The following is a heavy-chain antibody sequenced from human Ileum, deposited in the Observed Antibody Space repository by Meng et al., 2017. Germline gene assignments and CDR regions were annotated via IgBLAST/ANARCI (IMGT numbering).Heavy chain of an antibody. CDR2: TYYKSKWYS. D-gene: IGHD3-3*01. J-gene: IGHJ4*02. V-gene: IGHV6-1*02. CDR1: GGNVSSNIAA. CDR3: ASGSGSLDY. Sequence: QVQLQVAVQGLVNASQTLSLTGAVSGGNVSSNIAAWNWIRQSPLRGLEWLGRTYYKSKWYSEYAVSVKSRISITPDTSKNQFSLQMNSVTPEDTAVYYCASGSGSLDYWGPGTLVTVSS.